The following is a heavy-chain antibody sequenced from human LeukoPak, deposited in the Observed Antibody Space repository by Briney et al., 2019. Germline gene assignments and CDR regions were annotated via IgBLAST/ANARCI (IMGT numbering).Heavy chain of an antibody. V-gene: IGHV3-30*02. CDR3: VKDWSYRGWAYYFDY. CDR2: IRIDGSDK. Sequence: GFLRISCAASGFNFRSYGMPRVRPASGKGLEWVAFIRIDGSDKYYADSVKGRFTISRENSKNTLYVQMNSLRAEDTAVYYCVKDWSYRGWAYYFDYWGQGTLVTVSS. D-gene: IGHD1-1*01. J-gene: IGHJ4*02. CDR1: GFNFRSYG.